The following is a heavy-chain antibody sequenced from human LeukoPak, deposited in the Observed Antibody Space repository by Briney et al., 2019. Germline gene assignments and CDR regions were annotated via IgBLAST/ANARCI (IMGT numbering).Heavy chain of an antibody. Sequence: GGSLRLSCAASGFTFSSYGMHWVRQAPGKGLEWVAVISYDGSNKYYADSFKGRFTISRDNSKNTLYLQMNSLRAEDTAVYYCAKDXATVTTFDYWGQGTLVTVSS. CDR3: AKDXATVTTFDY. J-gene: IGHJ4*02. V-gene: IGHV3-30*18. CDR2: ISYDGSNK. D-gene: IGHD4-11*01. CDR1: GFTFSSYG.